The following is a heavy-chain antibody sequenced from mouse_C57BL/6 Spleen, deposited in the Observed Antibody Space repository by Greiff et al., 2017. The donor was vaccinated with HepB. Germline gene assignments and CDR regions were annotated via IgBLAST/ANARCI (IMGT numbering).Heavy chain of an antibody. V-gene: IGHV2-5*01. D-gene: IGHD2-3*01. CDR1: GFSLTSYG. CDR3: AKNGLYDGYYYFDY. CDR2: IWRGGST. J-gene: IGHJ2*01. Sequence: VQLQQSGPGLVQPSQSLSITCTVSGFSLTSYGVHWVRQSPGKGLEWLGVIWRGGSTDYNAAFMSRLSITKDNSKSQVFFKMNSLQADDTAIYYCAKNGLYDGYYYFDYWGQGTTLTVSS.